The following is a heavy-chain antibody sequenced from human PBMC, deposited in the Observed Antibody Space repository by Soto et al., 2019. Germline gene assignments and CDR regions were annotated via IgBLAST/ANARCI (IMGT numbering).Heavy chain of an antibody. Sequence: QVQLVESGGGVVQPGKSLTLSCSASGFDFLYFGMHWVRQAPGKGPEWVAVINYDGSKTDYTDSVKGRFTLSRDNGKNTLQLEMKNLRDEDTAIYYCARGNDNYVRGSFDFWGQGTLVSVSS. CDR3: ARGNDNYVRGSFDF. CDR2: INYDGSKT. CDR1: GFDFLYFG. V-gene: IGHV3-33*01. J-gene: IGHJ4*02. D-gene: IGHD3-10*02.